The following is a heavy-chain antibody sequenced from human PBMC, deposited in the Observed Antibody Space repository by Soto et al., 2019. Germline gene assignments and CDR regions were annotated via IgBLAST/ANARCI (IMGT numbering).Heavy chain of an antibody. J-gene: IGHJ4*02. CDR1: GFTFSNAW. Sequence: GGSLRLSCAASGFTFSNAWMSWVRQAPGKGLEWVGRIKSKTDGGTTDYAAPVKGRFTISRYNSKNTLYLQMNSLKTEDTAVYYCTTGYWSGGSCSYYLDYWGQGTLGTVSS. D-gene: IGHD2-15*01. CDR3: TTGYWSGGSCSYYLDY. V-gene: IGHV3-15*01. CDR2: IKSKTDGGTT.